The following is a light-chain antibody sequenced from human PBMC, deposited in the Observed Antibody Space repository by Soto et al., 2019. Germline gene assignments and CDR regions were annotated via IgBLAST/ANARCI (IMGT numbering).Light chain of an antibody. Sequence: EIVLTQSPATLSLSPGERATLSCRASQSIINSLAWYQQKPGQTPRLLIHDASNRATSIPARFSGSGSGTDFTLTISNLEPEDFAVYYCQQRSDWPWTFGQGTKVEIK. CDR3: QQRSDWPWT. CDR2: DAS. CDR1: QSIINS. V-gene: IGKV3-11*01. J-gene: IGKJ1*01.